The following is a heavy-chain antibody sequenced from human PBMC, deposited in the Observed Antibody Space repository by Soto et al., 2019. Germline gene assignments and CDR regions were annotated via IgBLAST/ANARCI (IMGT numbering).Heavy chain of an antibody. J-gene: IGHJ4*02. CDR3: VEGWNDF. D-gene: IGHD1-1*01. Sequence: EVQVVESGGELVKPGGSLRLSCVTSGFVFSSAWMSWVRQAPGKGLEWVGRIKSKSDGGARDYAAPVKGRFSISRDDSKNTVYLQMNSLRAEDTAVYYCVEGWNDFWGQGTLVTVSS. V-gene: IGHV3-15*01. CDR1: GFVFSSAW. CDR2: IKSKSDGGAR.